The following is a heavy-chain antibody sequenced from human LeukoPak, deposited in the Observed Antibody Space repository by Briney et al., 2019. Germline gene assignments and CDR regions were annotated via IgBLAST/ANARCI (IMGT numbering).Heavy chain of an antibody. D-gene: IGHD6-13*01. CDR2: IYYSGST. CDR1: GGSFSGYY. V-gene: IGHV4-30-4*01. CDR3: ARDGGYSSSWSNWFDP. Sequence: PSETLSLTCAVYGGSFSGYYWSWIRQPPGKGLEWIGYIYYSGSTYYNPSLKSRVTISVDTSKNQFSLKLSSVTAADTAVYYCARDGGYSSSWSNWFDPWGQGTLVTVSS. J-gene: IGHJ5*02.